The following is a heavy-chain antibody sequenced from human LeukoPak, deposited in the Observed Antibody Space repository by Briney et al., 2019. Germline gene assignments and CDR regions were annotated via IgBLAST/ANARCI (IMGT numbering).Heavy chain of an antibody. Sequence: PGGSLGLSCAASGFTFSSYSMNWVRQAPGKGLEWVSYISSSSSTIYYADSVKGRFTISRDNAKNSLYLQMNSLRAEDTAVYYCARGQSLYYYDSSGYYPFDYWGQGTLVTVSS. D-gene: IGHD3-22*01. V-gene: IGHV3-48*01. CDR2: ISSSSSTI. J-gene: IGHJ4*02. CDR3: ARGQSLYYYDSSGYYPFDY. CDR1: GFTFSSYS.